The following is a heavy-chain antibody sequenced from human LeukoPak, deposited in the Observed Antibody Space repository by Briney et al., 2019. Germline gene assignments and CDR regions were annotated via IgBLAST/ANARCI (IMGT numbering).Heavy chain of an antibody. Sequence: GGSLRLSCAASGFTFSSYGMRWVRQAPGKGLEWVAVIWYDGSNKYYADSVKGRFTISRDNSKNTLYLQMNSPRAEDTAVYYCARKEGAYDILSEYYYYGMDVWGQGTTVTVSS. D-gene: IGHD3-9*01. J-gene: IGHJ6*02. V-gene: IGHV3-33*01. CDR1: GFTFSSYG. CDR2: IWYDGSNK. CDR3: ARKEGAYDILSEYYYYGMDV.